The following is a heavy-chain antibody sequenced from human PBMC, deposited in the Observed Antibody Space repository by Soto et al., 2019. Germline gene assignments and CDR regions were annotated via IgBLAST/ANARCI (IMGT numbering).Heavy chain of an antibody. D-gene: IGHD3-10*01. CDR3: AKRGSVSYYAH. V-gene: IGHV3-23*01. CDR2: ISGSGGST. CDR1: GFTFSSYA. Sequence: EVQLLESGGGLVQPGGSLRLSCAASGFTFSSYAMRWVRQAPGKGLEWVSAISGSGGSTYYADSVKGRSTISSDNSKNALYLQRLGIRADDPSVYSCAKRGSVSYYAHWGEGTLVSVS. J-gene: IGHJ4*02.